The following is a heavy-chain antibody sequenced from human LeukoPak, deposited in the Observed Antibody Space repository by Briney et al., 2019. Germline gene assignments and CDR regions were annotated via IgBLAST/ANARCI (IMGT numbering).Heavy chain of an antibody. D-gene: IGHD2-2*01. CDR2: ISYDGSNE. Sequence: EGSLRLSCTASGFIFSSYGMHWVRQAPGKGLEWVALISYDGSNEYYADSVRGRFTISRDNSKFTLYMQMNSLRAEDTAVYYCARVRAGYCTSTSCYTGMDVWGQGTTVTVSS. J-gene: IGHJ6*02. CDR1: GFIFSSYG. CDR3: ARVRAGYCTSTSCYTGMDV. V-gene: IGHV3-30*19.